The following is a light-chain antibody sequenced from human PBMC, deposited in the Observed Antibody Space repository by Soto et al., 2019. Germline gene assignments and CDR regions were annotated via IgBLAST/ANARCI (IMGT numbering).Light chain of an antibody. CDR1: SSDVGGYNY. J-gene: IGLJ1*01. CDR2: DVS. V-gene: IGLV2-11*01. Sequence: QSALTQPRSVSGSPGQSVTISCTGTSSDVGGYNYVSWYQQHPGKAPTLMIYDVSKRPSGVPDRFSGSKSGNTASLTISGIQAEDEADYYCSSYAGSYTSVFGTGTKLTVL. CDR3: SSYAGSYTSV.